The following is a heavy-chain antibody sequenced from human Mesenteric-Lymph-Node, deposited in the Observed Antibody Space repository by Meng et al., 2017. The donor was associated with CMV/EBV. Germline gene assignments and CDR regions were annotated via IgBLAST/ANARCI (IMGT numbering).Heavy chain of an antibody. CDR2: IIAYNGNT. V-gene: IGHV1-18*01. CDR1: GYTFTSYG. D-gene: IGHD2-21*01. CDR3: ARDGWGYCGGDCYSGP. J-gene: IGHJ5*02. Sequence: ASVKVSCKASGYTFTSYGISWVRQPPGQGLEWRGWIIAYNGNTNYEQKLQGRVTMTTDTSTSTAYMELRSMRSDDTAVYYCARDGWGYCGGDCYSGPWGQGTLVTVSS.